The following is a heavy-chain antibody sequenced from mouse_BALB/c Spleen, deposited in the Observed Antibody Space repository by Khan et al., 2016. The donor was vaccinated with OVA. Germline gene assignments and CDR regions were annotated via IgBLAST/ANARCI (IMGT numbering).Heavy chain of an antibody. J-gene: IGHJ2*01. D-gene: IGHD1-1*01. V-gene: IGHV3-2*02. CDR1: GYSITSDYA. CDR3: ARAGTITTVVATDFDY. Sequence: EVQLQESGPGLVKPSQSLSLTCTVTGYSITSDYAWNWIRQFPGNKLEWMGYISYSGRTSYNPSLKSRISITRDTSKNQFFLQLNSLTTEDTSTYYGARAGTITTVVATDFDYWGQGTTLTVAS. CDR2: ISYSGRT.